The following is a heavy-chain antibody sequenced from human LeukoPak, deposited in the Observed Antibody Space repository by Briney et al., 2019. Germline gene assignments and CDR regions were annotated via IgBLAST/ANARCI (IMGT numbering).Heavy chain of an antibody. Sequence: GGSLRLSCAASGFSSNNYAMSWVRQAPGKGLEWVSAISTTGGSTYYADSVKGRFTVSRDNSKNTLSLQMDSLRVEDTALYYCAKDWTTVVTPKGYYFDSWGQGTLVTVSS. J-gene: IGHJ4*02. V-gene: IGHV3-23*01. D-gene: IGHD4-23*01. CDR1: GFSSNNYA. CDR3: AKDWTTVVTPKGYYFDS. CDR2: ISTTGGST.